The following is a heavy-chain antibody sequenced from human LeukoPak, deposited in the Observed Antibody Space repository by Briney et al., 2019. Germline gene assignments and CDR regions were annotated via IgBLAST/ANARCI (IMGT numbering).Heavy chain of an antibody. V-gene: IGHV4-39*07. D-gene: IGHD3-22*01. CDR3: ARETYYYDSSGFPVDY. CDR1: GGSISSYY. Sequence: SETLSLTCTVSGGSISSYYWGWIRQPPGKGLEWIGSIYYSGSTYYNPSLKSRVTISVDTSKNQFSLKLSSVTAADTAVYYCARETYYYDSSGFPVDYWGQGTLVTVSS. J-gene: IGHJ4*02. CDR2: IYYSGST.